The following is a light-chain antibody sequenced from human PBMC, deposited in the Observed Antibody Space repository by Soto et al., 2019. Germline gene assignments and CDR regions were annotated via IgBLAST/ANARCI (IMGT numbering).Light chain of an antibody. CDR1: QYINTR. CDR2: QTS. V-gene: IGKV3-20*01. CDR3: QRFGTSPPWT. J-gene: IGKJ1*01. Sequence: EIVLTQSPATLSSFPGDRVTLSCRASQYINTRLAWYQHRPGQAPRLLIYQTSIRAAGIPARFSASGTGTDFTLTITRLEPEDFVVYYRQRFGTSPPWTFGQGTKVDI.